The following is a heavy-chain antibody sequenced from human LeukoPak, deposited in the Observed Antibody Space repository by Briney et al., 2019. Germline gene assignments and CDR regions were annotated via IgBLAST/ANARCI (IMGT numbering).Heavy chain of an antibody. V-gene: IGHV4-34*01. J-gene: IGHJ6*03. CDR1: GGSLSFYY. Sequence: SETLSLTCGVSGGSLSFYYRSWIRQSPGKGLEWIAEISQDGDSNYNMSLKSRVTISLDKSKNQVSLKLSSVTAADTAVYYCARTGYSSGWYGPLSYYYYMDVWGKGTTVTVSS. CDR2: ISQDGDS. CDR3: ARTGYSSGWYGPLSYYYYMDV. D-gene: IGHD6-19*01.